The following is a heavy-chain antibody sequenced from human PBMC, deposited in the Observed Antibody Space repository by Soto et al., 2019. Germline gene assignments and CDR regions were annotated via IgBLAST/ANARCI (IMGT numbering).Heavy chain of an antibody. CDR2: ISAYNVNT. Sequence: ASVKVSCKASSYTFTSYGISWVRQAPGQGLEWMGWISAYNVNTNYAQKLQGRVTMTTDTSTSTAYMELRSRRSDDTAVYYWASRGDIYDSSVYYPNDALDIWGQGTMVTVSS. CDR1: SYTFTSYG. CDR3: ASRGDIYDSSVYYPNDALDI. D-gene: IGHD3-22*01. J-gene: IGHJ3*02. V-gene: IGHV1-18*01.